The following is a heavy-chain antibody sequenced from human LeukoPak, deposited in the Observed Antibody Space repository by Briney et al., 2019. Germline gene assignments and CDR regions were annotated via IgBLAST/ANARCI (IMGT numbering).Heavy chain of an antibody. J-gene: IGHJ3*02. CDR3: ARRAGYCSSTSCYAGAFDI. V-gene: IGHV4-39*01. D-gene: IGHD2-2*01. CDR1: GGSISSSSYY. Sequence: SETLSLTCTVSGGSISSSSYYWGWIRQPPGKGLEWIGSIYYSGSTYYNPSLKSRVTISVDTSNNQFSLKLSSVTAADTAVYYCARRAGYCSSTSCYAGAFDIWGQGTMVTVSS. CDR2: IYYSGST.